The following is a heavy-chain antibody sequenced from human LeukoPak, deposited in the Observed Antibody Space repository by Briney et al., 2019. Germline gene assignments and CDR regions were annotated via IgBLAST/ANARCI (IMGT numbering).Heavy chain of an antibody. D-gene: IGHD6-6*01. V-gene: IGHV4-59*11. CDR3: ARAGSSSGRFCDY. J-gene: IGHJ4*02. CDR1: GGSISSHY. Sequence: SETLSLTCTVSGGSISSHYWSWIRQPPGKGLEWIGYIYYSGSTNYNPSLKSRVTISVDTSKNQFSLKLSSVTAADTAVYYCARAGSSSGRFCDYWGQAPLVTVSS. CDR2: IYYSGST.